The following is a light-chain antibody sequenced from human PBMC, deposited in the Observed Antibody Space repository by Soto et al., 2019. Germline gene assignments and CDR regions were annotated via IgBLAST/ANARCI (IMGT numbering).Light chain of an antibody. CDR2: DAS. CDR1: QSVSRY. Sequence: EIVFTQSPATLSFSPGERATLSCRASQSVSRYLAWYQQKPGQALRLLIYDASNRATGIPARFSGSGSGTDFTLTISSLEPEDFAVYYCQQRSNWPPITLGQGTRLEIK. V-gene: IGKV3-11*01. J-gene: IGKJ5*01. CDR3: QQRSNWPPIT.